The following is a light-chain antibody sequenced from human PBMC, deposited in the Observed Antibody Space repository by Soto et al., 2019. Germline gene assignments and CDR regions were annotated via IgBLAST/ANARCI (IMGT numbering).Light chain of an antibody. CDR1: QSVSSSY. J-gene: IGKJ1*01. CDR2: GAS. Sequence: EIVLTQSPGTLSLSPGERATLSCRASQSVSSSYLAWYQQKPGQAPRLLISGASSRATGIPDRFSGSGSGTDFTLTISRLEPEDFAVYYCQQYGSAPTTFGQGTKVEIK. V-gene: IGKV3-20*01. CDR3: QQYGSAPTT.